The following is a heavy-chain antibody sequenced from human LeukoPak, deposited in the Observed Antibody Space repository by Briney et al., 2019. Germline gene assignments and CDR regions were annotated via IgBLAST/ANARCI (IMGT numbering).Heavy chain of an antibody. CDR3: VKDPGRDSSGWYAF. CDR1: GFIFSSYG. V-gene: IGHV3-33*06. D-gene: IGHD6-19*01. Sequence: PGGSLRLSCAASGFIFSSYGMHWVRQAPGKGLEWVAVVWYDGSNKYYADSVKGRFTISRDNPKNTLYLQMNSLRAEDTAVYYCVKDPGRDSSGWYAFWGQGTLVTVSS. CDR2: VWYDGSNK. J-gene: IGHJ5*01.